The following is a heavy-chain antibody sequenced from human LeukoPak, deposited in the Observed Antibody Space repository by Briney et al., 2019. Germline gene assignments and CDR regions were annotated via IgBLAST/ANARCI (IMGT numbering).Heavy chain of an antibody. J-gene: IGHJ4*02. D-gene: IGHD2-2*01. V-gene: IGHV3-74*01. CDR3: ARAVGYCSSTSCYGHFDY. Sequence: GGSLRLSCAASGFTFSSNWMHWVRQAPGKGLVWVSRINEDGSTTNYADSVKGRFTISRDNAKNSLYLQMNSLRAEDTAVYYCARAVGYCSSTSCYGHFDYWGQGTLVTVSS. CDR2: INEDGSTT. CDR1: GFTFSSNW.